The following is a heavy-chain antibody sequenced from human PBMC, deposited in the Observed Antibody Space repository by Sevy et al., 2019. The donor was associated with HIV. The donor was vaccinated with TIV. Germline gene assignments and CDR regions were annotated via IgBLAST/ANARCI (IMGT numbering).Heavy chain of an antibody. J-gene: IGHJ6*02. CDR1: EFTFSGSA. V-gene: IGHV3-73*01. CDR3: TRYSITIPRDV. CDR2: IRSKANSYAT. D-gene: IGHD3-3*01. Sequence: GESLKISCAASEFTFSGSAMHWVRQASGKGLEWVGRIRSKANSYATAYAASVKGRFTISRDDSKNTAYLQMNSLKTEDTAVYYCTRYSITIPRDVWGQGTTVTVSS.